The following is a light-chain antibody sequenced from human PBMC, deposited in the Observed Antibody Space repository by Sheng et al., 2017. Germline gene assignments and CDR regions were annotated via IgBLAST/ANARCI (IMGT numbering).Light chain of an antibody. CDR1: QSLVSY. V-gene: IGKV3-11*01. CDR2: DTS. Sequence: ETVLTQSPATLSLSPGERATLSCRASQSLVSYLAWYQQKPGQAPRLLIYDTSNRATGIPTRFSGSGSGTDFTLTISSLQSEDFAVYYCQQYNNWPPLTFGGGTKVEIK. CDR3: QQYNNWPPLT. J-gene: IGKJ4*01.